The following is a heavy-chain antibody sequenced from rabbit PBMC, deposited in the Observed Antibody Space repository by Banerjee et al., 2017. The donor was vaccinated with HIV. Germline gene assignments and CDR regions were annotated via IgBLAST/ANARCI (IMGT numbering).Heavy chain of an antibody. CDR3: ARSYDDVGDFFSL. V-gene: IGHV1S47*01. CDR2: IYVGTGNT. J-gene: IGHJ4*01. Sequence: QEQLEESGGGLVQPGGSLTLSCKASGFDFSSYWMSWVRQAPGKGLEWIGDIYVGTGNTYYASWVNGRFTISSNTNQNTVDLQMNSLTAADTATYFCARSYDDVGDFFSLWGPGTLVTVS. CDR1: GFDFSSYW. D-gene: IGHD2-1*01.